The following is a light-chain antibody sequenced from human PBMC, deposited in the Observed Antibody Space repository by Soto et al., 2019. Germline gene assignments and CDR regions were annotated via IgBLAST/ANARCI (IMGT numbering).Light chain of an antibody. J-gene: IGKJ4*01. CDR1: QDIK. Sequence: DIQMTQSPSSLSASVGDRVTITCRASQDIKLAWYQQKPGKVPMLLIYAASTLQSGVPSRFSGSGSGTDFTLTISSLQPEDVATYYCQKYNSAPSLTFGGGTKVEIK. CDR3: QKYNSAPSLT. V-gene: IGKV1-27*01. CDR2: AAS.